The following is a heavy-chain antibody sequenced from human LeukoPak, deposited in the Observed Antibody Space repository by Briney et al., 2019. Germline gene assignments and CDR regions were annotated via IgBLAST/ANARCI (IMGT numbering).Heavy chain of an antibody. CDR1: GGTVSSYA. Sequence: SVKVSCKASGGTVSSYAIGGFRQAPGQGLEWMGGSIPIFGTANYAQKFHGRVTVTAHESTSTAYMELRSLRSEDTAVYYCARSYLTMVRGVITNYMDVWGRGTTVTISS. D-gene: IGHD3-10*01. CDR2: SIPIFGTA. J-gene: IGHJ6*03. V-gene: IGHV1-69*13. CDR3: ARSYLTMVRGVITNYMDV.